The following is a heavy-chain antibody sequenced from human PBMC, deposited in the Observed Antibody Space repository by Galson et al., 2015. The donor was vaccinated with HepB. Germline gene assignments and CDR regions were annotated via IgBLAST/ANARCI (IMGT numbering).Heavy chain of an antibody. J-gene: IGHJ4*02. Sequence: SLRLSCAASGFTFSSYAKSWVRQAPGKGLEWVSAISGSSGSTYYADTVKGRFTISRDNSKNTLYLQMNSLRAEDTAVYYCAKDPATVTTGHYFDYWGQGTLVTVSS. CDR3: AKDPATVTTGHYFDY. V-gene: IGHV3-23*01. CDR2: ISGSSGST. D-gene: IGHD4-17*01. CDR1: GFTFSSYA.